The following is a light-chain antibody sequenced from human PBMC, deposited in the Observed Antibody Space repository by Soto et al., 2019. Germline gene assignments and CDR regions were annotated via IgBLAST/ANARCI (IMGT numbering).Light chain of an antibody. V-gene: IGKV3-15*01. CDR2: GAS. Sequence: EIVMTQSPATLAVSPGERAALSCRASQSVSSNFAWYQQKPGQAPRLLIYGASSRATGTPARFSGSGSGTEFTLTISILQSEDFAVYYCQQYNNWPYTFGLGTQVEMK. CDR3: QQYNNWPYT. J-gene: IGKJ2*01. CDR1: QSVSSN.